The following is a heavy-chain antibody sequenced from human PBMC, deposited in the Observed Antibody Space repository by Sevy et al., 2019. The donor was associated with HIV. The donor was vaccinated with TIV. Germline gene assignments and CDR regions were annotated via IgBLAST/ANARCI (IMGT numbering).Heavy chain of an antibody. V-gene: IGHV3-15*01. J-gene: IGHJ4*02. D-gene: IGHD6-19*01. Sequence: GGSLRLSCAASGFTFSNAWMSWVRQAPGKGLEWVGHIKSKTDGGTTDYAAPVKGRFTISRDDSKNTLYLQMNSLKTEDTAVYYCTTDAGWLVLLGLFIDYWGQGTLVTVSS. CDR3: TTDAGWLVLLGLFIDY. CDR1: GFTFSNAW. CDR2: IKSKTDGGTT.